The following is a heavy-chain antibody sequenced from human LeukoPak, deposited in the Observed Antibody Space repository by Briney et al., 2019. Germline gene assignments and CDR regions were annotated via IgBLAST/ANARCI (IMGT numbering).Heavy chain of an antibody. CDR2: IYHSGST. CDR3: ASGGPTIFGVVKKLYFDY. Sequence: PSETLSLTCTVSGHSISSGYYWGWIRQPPGKGLEWIGSIYHSGSTYYNPSLKSRVTISVDTSKNQFSLKLSSVTAADTAVYYRASGGPTIFGVVKKLYFDYWGQGTLVTVSS. CDR1: GHSISSGYY. D-gene: IGHD3-3*01. J-gene: IGHJ4*02. V-gene: IGHV4-38-2*02.